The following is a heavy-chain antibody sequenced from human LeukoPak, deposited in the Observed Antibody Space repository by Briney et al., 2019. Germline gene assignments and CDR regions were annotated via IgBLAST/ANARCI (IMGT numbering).Heavy chain of an antibody. Sequence: GASVKVSCKASGYIFSSYYIHWVRQAPGQGLEWMGIINPSGGTTSYAQKFQGRVTMTRDTSTSTVYMELSSLRSDDTAVYYCARVRMVRGVIVNWFDPWGQGTLVTVSS. V-gene: IGHV1-46*01. CDR1: GYIFSSYY. D-gene: IGHD3-10*01. CDR3: ARVRMVRGVIVNWFDP. J-gene: IGHJ5*02. CDR2: INPSGGTT.